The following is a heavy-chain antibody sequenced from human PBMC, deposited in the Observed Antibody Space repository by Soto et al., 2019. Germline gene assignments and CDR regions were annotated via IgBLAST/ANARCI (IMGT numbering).Heavy chain of an antibody. CDR1: GFTFSSHA. V-gene: IGHV3-30-3*01. CDR2: ISYDGSNK. CDR3: ARPDYGSGSYPDY. D-gene: IGHD3-10*01. Sequence: QVQLVESGGGVVQPGRSLRLSCTASGFTFSSHAMHWVRQAPGKGLEWVAVISYDGSNKYYADSVKGRFTISRDNSKNTLFLQMNSLRAEDTAVYYCARPDYGSGSYPDYWGQGTLVTVSS. J-gene: IGHJ4*02.